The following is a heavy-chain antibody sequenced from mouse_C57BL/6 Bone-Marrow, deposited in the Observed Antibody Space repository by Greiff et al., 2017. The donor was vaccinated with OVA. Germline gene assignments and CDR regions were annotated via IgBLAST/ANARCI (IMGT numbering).Heavy chain of an antibody. D-gene: IGHD1-1*01. J-gene: IGHJ2*01. CDR1: GYTFTSYW. CDR3: ARGGYYGSSYFDY. Sequence: QVQLQQPGAELVKPGASVKLSCKASGYTFTSYWMHWVKQRPGQGLEWIGMIHPNSGSTNYNEKFKSKATLTVDKSSSTVYMQLSSLTSEDSAVYYCARGGYYGSSYFDYWGQGTTLTVSS. V-gene: IGHV1-64*01. CDR2: IHPNSGST.